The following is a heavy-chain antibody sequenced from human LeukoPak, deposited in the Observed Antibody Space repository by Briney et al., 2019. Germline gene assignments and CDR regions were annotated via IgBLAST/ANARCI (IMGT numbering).Heavy chain of an antibody. D-gene: IGHD1-26*01. Sequence: TGGSLRLSCAASGFTFSSYSMNWVREAPGKGLEWISYISSSSRTIYYADSAKGRFTISRDNAKNSLYLQMNSLRAEDTAVYYCASLGVSGSYALYGFDYWGQGTLVTVSS. CDR2: ISSSSRTI. CDR3: ASLGVSGSYALYGFDY. V-gene: IGHV3-48*01. CDR1: GFTFSSYS. J-gene: IGHJ4*02.